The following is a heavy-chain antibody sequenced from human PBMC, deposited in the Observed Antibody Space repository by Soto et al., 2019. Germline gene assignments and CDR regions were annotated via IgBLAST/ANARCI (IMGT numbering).Heavy chain of an antibody. V-gene: IGHV3-23*01. CDR2: ISASGGST. J-gene: IGHJ5*02. CDR1: GFTFSSYA. D-gene: IGHD4-17*01. CDR3: AKGPTTLTTRWFDP. Sequence: GGSLRLSCAASGFTFSSYAVSWVRQAPGKGLEWVSVISASGGSTYYADSVKGRFTISRDNSKNTLYLQMNSLRAEDTAVYYCAKGPTTLTTRWFDPWGQGTLVTVSS.